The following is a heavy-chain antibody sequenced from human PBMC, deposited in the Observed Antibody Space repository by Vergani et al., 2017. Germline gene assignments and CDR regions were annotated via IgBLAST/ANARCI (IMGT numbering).Heavy chain of an antibody. CDR1: GFSFSSHA. Sequence: QVQLAESGGGRVQPGRSLRLSCAASGFSFSSHAIHWVRQAPGKGLEWVAFIQKDGIDKFYADSVRGRFTISRDISKNTLYLEMNSLSAEDTALYHCVKDHPFFDEWGRGTLVSVS. V-gene: IGHV3-30*18. CDR2: IQKDGIDK. CDR3: VKDHPFFDE. J-gene: IGHJ4*02.